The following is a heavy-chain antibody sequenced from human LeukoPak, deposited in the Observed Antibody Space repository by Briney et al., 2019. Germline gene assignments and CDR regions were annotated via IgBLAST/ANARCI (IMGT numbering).Heavy chain of an antibody. V-gene: IGHV3-30*02. CDR2: TQYDGRNT. Sequence: GGSLRLSCAASDFPVGYNYMTWVRQAPGKGQERVAFTQYDGRNTYYADFVKGRFTISRDHSKSTLYLKMNSLRAEDTAVYYCERDPFDIWGRGTRVTVSS. CDR1: DFPVGYNY. J-gene: IGHJ3*02. CDR3: ERDPFDI.